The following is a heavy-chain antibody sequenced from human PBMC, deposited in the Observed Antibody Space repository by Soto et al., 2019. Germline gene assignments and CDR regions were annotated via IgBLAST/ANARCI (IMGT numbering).Heavy chain of an antibody. CDR2: ISSSSRYI. CDR1: GFTFSSYS. V-gene: IGHV3-21*01. CDR3: ARGMGTTGRSDY. J-gene: IGHJ4*02. D-gene: IGHD1-1*01. Sequence: GESLRLSCAASGFTFSSYSMNRVRQAPGQGVEWVSSISSSSRYIYYADSVKGRFTISRDNAKNSLYMQMNSLRAEDTAVYYCARGMGTTGRSDYWGQGTLVTVSS.